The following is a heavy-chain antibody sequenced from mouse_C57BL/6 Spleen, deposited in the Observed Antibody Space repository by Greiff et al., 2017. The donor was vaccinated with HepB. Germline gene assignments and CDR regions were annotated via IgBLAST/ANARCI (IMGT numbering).Heavy chain of an antibody. CDR3: ARGYYSNYEDAMDY. V-gene: IGHV1-7*01. CDR2: INPSSGYT. CDR1: GYTFTSYW. D-gene: IGHD2-5*01. Sequence: VQLQQSGAELAKPGASVKLSCKASGYTFTSYWMHWVKQRPGQGLEWIGYINPSSGYTKYNQKFKDKSTLTADKSASTAYMQLSSLTYEDSAVYYCARGYYSNYEDAMDYWGQGTSVTVSS. J-gene: IGHJ4*01.